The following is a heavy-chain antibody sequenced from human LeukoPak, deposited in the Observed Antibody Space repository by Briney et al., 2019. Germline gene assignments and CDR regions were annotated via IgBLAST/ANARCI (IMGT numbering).Heavy chain of an antibody. J-gene: IGHJ4*02. CDR1: GASISSYY. CDR2: IYTSGST. Sequence: SETLSLTCTASGASISSYYWTWIRQPAGEGLEWIGRIYTSGSTNYNPSLKSRVTMSVDTSKNQFSLKSSSVTAADTAVYYCARARGGSGSYGHFDYWGQGTLVTVSS. V-gene: IGHV4-4*07. D-gene: IGHD1-26*01. CDR3: ARARGGSGSYGHFDY.